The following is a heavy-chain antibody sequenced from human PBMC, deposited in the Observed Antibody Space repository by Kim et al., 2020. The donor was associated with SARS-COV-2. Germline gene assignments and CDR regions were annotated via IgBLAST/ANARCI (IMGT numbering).Heavy chain of an antibody. V-gene: IGHV3-21*01. CDR3: ARTRKRYDAFDI. J-gene: IGHJ3*02. Sequence: YRDSVKGRITIFRNKDKNSLYLQMNRRRAEDTAVYYCARTRKRYDAFDIWGQGTMVTVSS.